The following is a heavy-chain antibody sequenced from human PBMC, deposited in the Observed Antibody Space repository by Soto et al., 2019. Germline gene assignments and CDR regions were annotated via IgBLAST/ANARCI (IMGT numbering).Heavy chain of an antibody. CDR1: GGSFSGYY. D-gene: IGHD3-9*01. CDR3: GRESHDILTGPPWVWYFDL. CDR2: INDRGSI. J-gene: IGHJ2*01. V-gene: IGHV4-34*01. Sequence: QVQLQQWGAGPLRPLETLSLTCGVSGGSFSGYYWAWIRQSPGQGLEWIGEINDRGSINYNPSLKSRVSISVDTSKNHYSLNLRSVTAADTAVYYWGRESHDILTGPPWVWYFDLWGRGTLVTVSS.